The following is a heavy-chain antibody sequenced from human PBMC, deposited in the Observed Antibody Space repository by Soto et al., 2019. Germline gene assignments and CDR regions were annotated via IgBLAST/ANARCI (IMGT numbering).Heavy chain of an antibody. D-gene: IGHD3-10*01. CDR1: GFISTMYW. CDR2: IYNDGTYS. CDR3: TRGPRPISTGTGAY. J-gene: IGHJ4*02. Sequence: EVQLVESGGGLVPPGGSVRLSCAASGFISTMYWMHWVRQSPGKGLVWISRIYNDGTYSDYADSVRGRFTISRDNVNDTLYLQMNNLRAEDSGLYYCTRGPRPISTGTGAYWGQGTQVTVSS. V-gene: IGHV3-74*01.